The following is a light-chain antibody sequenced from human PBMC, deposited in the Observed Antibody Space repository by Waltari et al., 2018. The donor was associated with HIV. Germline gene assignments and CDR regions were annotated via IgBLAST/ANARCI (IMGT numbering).Light chain of an antibody. V-gene: IGKV2-30*01. CDR2: KVS. CDR3: MQGTHWPYT. J-gene: IGKJ2*01. Sequence: DAVMTPSPLSLPVTLGQQAYISCTSSQSLVYRDGNTYLIWFQQRPGQSPRRLIYKVSNRDSGVPDRFSGSGSGTDFTLKISRVEAEDVGVYYCMQGTHWPYTFGQGTKLKIK. CDR1: QSLVYRDGNTY.